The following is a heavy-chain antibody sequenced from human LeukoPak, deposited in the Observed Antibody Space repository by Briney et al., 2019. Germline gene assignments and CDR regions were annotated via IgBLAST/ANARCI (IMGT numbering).Heavy chain of an antibody. Sequence: GGSLRLSCAASGFTFSSYSMNWVRQAPGKGLEWVSSISSSSSYIYYADSVKGRFTISRDNAKNSLYLQMNSLRAEDTAVYYCARDLGTMVRGDAFDIWGQGTMVTVSS. CDR3: ARDLGTMVRGDAFDI. D-gene: IGHD3-10*01. J-gene: IGHJ3*02. CDR2: ISSSSSYI. V-gene: IGHV3-21*01. CDR1: GFTFSSYS.